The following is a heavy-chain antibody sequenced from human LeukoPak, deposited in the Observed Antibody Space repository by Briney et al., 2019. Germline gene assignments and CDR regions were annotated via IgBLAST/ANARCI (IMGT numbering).Heavy chain of an antibody. J-gene: IGHJ4*02. V-gene: IGHV3-33*08. Sequence: GGSLRLSCAASGFTFNTYAMSWVRQAPGKGLEWVAVIWYDGSNKYYADSVKGRFTISRDNSKNTLYLQMNSLRAEDTAVYYCARDFDYVWGSYRYTGLADYWGQGTLVTVSS. CDR3: ARDFDYVWGSYRYTGLADY. CDR1: GFTFNTYA. CDR2: IWYDGSNK. D-gene: IGHD3-16*02.